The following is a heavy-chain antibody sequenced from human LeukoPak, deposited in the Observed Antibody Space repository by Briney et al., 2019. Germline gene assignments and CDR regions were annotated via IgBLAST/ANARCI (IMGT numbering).Heavy chain of an antibody. CDR1: GGSISSGSYY. CDR3: ARAGWRGSYFDY. J-gene: IGHJ4*02. CDR2: IYTSGST. D-gene: IGHD3-16*01. V-gene: IGHV4-61*02. Sequence: SETLSLTCTVSGGSISSGSYYWSWIRQPAGKGLEWIGRIYTSGSTNYNPSLKSRVTISVDTSKNQFSLKLSSVTAADTAVYYCARAGWRGSYFDYWGQGTLVTVSS.